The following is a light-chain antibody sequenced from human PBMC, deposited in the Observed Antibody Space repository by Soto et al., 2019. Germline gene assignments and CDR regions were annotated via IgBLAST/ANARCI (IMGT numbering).Light chain of an antibody. CDR2: GAS. V-gene: IGKV3D-20*02. CDR3: QQRSNWPPT. Sequence: EIVLTQSPGTLSLSPGERATLSCRASQIVSNNYLAWYQQKPGQAPRLLIYGASNRATGIPDRFSGSGSGTDFTLTISRLEPEDFAVYYCQQRSNWPPTFGQGTRLEIK. CDR1: QIVSNNY. J-gene: IGKJ5*01.